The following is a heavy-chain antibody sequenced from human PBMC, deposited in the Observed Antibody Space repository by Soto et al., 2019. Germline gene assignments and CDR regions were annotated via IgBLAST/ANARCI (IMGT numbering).Heavy chain of an antibody. CDR3: ARERPTPIAAAGTGLRSVLDS. J-gene: IGHJ4*02. CDR2: ISYDGSNK. V-gene: IGHV3-30-3*01. Sequence: QVQLVESGGGVVQPGRSLRLSCAASGFTFSSYAMHWVRQAPGKGLEWVAVISYDGSNKYYADSVKGRFTISRDNSKNTLYLQMNSLSAEDTAVYYCARERPTPIAAAGTGLRSVLDSWGQGTLVTVSS. D-gene: IGHD6-13*01. CDR1: GFTFSSYA.